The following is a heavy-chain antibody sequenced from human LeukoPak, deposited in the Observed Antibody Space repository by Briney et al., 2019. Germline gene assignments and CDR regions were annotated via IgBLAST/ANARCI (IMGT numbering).Heavy chain of an antibody. CDR3: ARYPYARDYYYYYMDV. V-gene: IGHV3-21*01. CDR2: ISSSSSYI. CDR1: GFTFSSYS. Sequence: MTGGSLRLSCAASGFTFSSYSMNWVRQAPGKGLEWVSSISSSSSYIYYADSVKGRFTISRDNAKNSLYLQMNSLRAEETAVYYCARYPYARDYYYYYMDVWGKGTTVTVSS. D-gene: IGHD2-2*01. J-gene: IGHJ6*03.